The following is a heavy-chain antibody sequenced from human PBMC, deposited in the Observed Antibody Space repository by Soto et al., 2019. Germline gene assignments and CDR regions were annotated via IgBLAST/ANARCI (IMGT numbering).Heavy chain of an antibody. Sequence: GGSLRLSCAASGFSFSNYWMHWVRQAPGKGLVWVSRINSDESTTNYADSVKGRFTISRDDAKNTLYLHMNSLRVDDTAVYYCARGASRGYYYVSLDHWGQGTQVTVSS. J-gene: IGHJ4*02. CDR2: INSDESTT. D-gene: IGHD3-22*01. CDR1: GFSFSNYW. CDR3: ARGASRGYYYVSLDH. V-gene: IGHV3-74*01.